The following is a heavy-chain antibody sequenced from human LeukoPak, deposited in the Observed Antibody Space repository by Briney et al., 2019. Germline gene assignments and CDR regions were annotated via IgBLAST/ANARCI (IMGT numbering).Heavy chain of an antibody. V-gene: IGHV4-59*11. CDR3: ARAWRSSSWYYDY. D-gene: IGHD6-13*01. J-gene: IGHJ4*02. CDR1: GGSISSHY. Sequence: SETLSLTCTVSGGSISSHYWSWIRQPPGEGLEWIGYIYYSGSTNCNPSLKSRVTISVDTSKNQFSLKLSSVTAADTAVYYCARAWRSSSWYYDYWGQGTLVTVSS. CDR2: IYYSGST.